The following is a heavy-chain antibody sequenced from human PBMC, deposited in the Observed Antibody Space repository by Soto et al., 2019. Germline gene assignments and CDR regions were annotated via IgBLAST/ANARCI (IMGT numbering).Heavy chain of an antibody. D-gene: IGHD2-2*01. CDR1: GYSFTSYW. V-gene: IGHV5-51*01. CDR2: IYPGDSDT. CDR3: ARIYCSSTSCYWYFDY. J-gene: IGHJ4*02. Sequence: GESLKISCKGSGYSFTSYWIGWVRQMPGKGLEWMGIIYPGDSDTRYSPSFQGQVTISADKSISTAYLQWSSLKASDTAMYYCARIYCSSTSCYWYFDYWGQGTLVTVSS.